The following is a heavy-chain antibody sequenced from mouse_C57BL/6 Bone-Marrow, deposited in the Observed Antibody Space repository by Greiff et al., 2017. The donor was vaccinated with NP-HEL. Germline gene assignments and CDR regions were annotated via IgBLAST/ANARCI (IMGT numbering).Heavy chain of an antibody. J-gene: IGHJ1*03. Sequence: QVQLQQSGAELMKPGASAKLSCKATGYTFTGYWIEWVKQRPGHGLEWIGEILPGSGSTNYNEKFKGKATFTADTSSNTAYMQLSSLTTEDSAIYYCARECIYYDYDAGYWYFDVWGTGTTVTVSS. V-gene: IGHV1-9*01. D-gene: IGHD2-4*01. CDR1: GYTFTGYW. CDR2: ILPGSGST. CDR3: ARECIYYDYDAGYWYFDV.